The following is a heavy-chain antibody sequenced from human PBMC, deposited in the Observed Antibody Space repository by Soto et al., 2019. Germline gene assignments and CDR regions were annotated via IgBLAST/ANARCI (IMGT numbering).Heavy chain of an antibody. CDR3: ARHPTIQSLGPSDEYYFDY. CDR2: IYYSGST. D-gene: IGHD1-26*01. CDR1: GGSISSSSYY. V-gene: IGHV4-39*01. J-gene: IGHJ4*02. Sequence: QLQLQESGPGLVKPSETLSLTCTVSGGSISSSSYYWGWIRQPPGKGLEWIGSIYYSGSTYYNPSLKSRVTISVDTSKNQFSLKLSSVTAADTAVYYCARHPTIQSLGPSDEYYFDYWGQGTLVTVSS.